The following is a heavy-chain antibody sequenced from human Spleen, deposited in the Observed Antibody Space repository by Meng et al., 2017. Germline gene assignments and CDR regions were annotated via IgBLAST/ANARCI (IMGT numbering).Heavy chain of an antibody. CDR3: ASYNSGWPQFDS. V-gene: IGHV4-4*02. CDR2: IYHSGST. J-gene: IGHJ4*02. Sequence: QVQLPGSGPGLVKPSGTLSLTCAVSGGSISTTKWWNWVRQTPGKGLEWVGEIYHSGSTNYNPSLKSRVTMSVDKSKNQFSLKLTSVTAADTAVYYCASYNSGWPQFDSWGQGILVTVSS. CDR1: GGSISTTKW. D-gene: IGHD6-19*01.